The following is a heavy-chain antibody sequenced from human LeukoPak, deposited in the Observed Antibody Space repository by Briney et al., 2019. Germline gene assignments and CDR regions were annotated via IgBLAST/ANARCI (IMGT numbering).Heavy chain of an antibody. CDR2: IYYSGTT. Sequence: PSETLSLTCTVSGGSISSYYWSWIRQPPGKGLEWIGYIYYSGTTNYSPSLKSRVTISVDTSKNQFSLKLSSVTSADTAVYYCARGRAWFDPWGQGTLVTVSS. J-gene: IGHJ5*02. CDR1: GGSISSYY. V-gene: IGHV4-59*01. CDR3: ARGRAWFDP.